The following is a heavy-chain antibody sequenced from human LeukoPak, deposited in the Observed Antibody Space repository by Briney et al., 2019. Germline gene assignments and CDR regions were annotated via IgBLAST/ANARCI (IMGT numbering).Heavy chain of an antibody. D-gene: IGHD6-13*01. CDR1: GFTVSSNY. J-gene: IGHJ6*02. Sequence: PGGSLRLSCAASGFTVSSNYMSWVRQAPGKGLEWVSVIYSGGSTYYADSVKGRFTISRDNSKNTLYLQVNSLRAEDTAVYYCATPIAAAGIVGPYYGMDVWGQGTTVTVSS. CDR2: IYSGGST. CDR3: ATPIAAAGIVGPYYGMDV. V-gene: IGHV3-53*01.